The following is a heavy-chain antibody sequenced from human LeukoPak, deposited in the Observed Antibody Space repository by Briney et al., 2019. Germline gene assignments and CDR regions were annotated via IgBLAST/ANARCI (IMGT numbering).Heavy chain of an antibody. CDR3: AGTNGGGIRRNYYYYGMDV. V-gene: IGHV3-23*01. CDR2: ISGSGGST. CDR1: GFTFSSYA. J-gene: IGHJ6*02. D-gene: IGHD2-8*01. Sequence: PGGSLRLSCAASGFTFSSYAMSWVRQAPGKGLEWVSAISGSGGSTYYADSVKGRFTISRDNSKNTLYLQMNSLRAEDTAVYYCAGTNGGGIRRNYYYYGMDVWGQGTTVTVSS.